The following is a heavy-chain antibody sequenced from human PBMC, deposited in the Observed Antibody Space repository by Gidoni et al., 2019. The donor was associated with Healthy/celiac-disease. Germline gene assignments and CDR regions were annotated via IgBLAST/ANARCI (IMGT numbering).Heavy chain of an antibody. V-gene: IGHV3-74*01. CDR2: INSDGSST. CDR1: VFTFSSYW. D-gene: IGHD6-6*01. J-gene: IGHJ4*02. CDR3: ARVGAARPLDY. Sequence: EVQLVESGGGLVQPGGSLRLSCAASVFTFSSYWMTWVRQATGKGLVLVSRINSDGSSTSYADSVKCRFTISRDNAKNTLYLQMNSLRAEDTAVYYCARVGAARPLDYWGQGTLVTVSS.